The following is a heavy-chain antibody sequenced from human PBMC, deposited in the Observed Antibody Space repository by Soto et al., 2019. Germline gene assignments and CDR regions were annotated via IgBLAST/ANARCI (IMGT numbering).Heavy chain of an antibody. V-gene: IGHV3-30*18. D-gene: IGHD1-26*01. CDR1: GFTFSSYG. CDR2: ISYDGSNK. Sequence: GESLKISCAASGFTFSSYGMHWVRQAPGKGLEWVAVISYDGSNKYYADSVKGRFTISRDNSKNTLYLQMNSLRAEDTAVYYCAKGAHNSGRGPFDYWGQGTLVTVSS. CDR3: AKGAHNSGRGPFDY. J-gene: IGHJ4*02.